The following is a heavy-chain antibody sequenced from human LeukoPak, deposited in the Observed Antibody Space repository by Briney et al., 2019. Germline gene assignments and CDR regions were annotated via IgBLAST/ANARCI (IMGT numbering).Heavy chain of an antibody. J-gene: IGHJ4*02. Sequence: GGSLRLSCAASGFTFSVYWMTWVRQAPGKGLEWVATIDQYGGQTNYVESVKGRFTISRDNPENSLFLQMNSLRADDTAVYYCATEVWFRADSWGEGTLVSVSS. V-gene: IGHV3-7*05. CDR1: GFTFSVYW. D-gene: IGHD3-10*01. CDR2: IDQYGGQT. CDR3: ATEVWFRADS.